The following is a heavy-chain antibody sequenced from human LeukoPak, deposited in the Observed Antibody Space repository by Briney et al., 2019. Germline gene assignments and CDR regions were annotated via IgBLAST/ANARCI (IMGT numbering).Heavy chain of an antibody. D-gene: IGHD3-16*02. J-gene: IGHJ4*02. CDR2: IYYSGRT. V-gene: IGHV4-31*03. Sequence: PPETLSLTCTVSGGSISSGGYYWSWIRQHRGKGLEWIGFIYYSGRTYYNPSLKRRVTFSVDTSKIQFSLKLSSVNAADTAVYYCARAVYDYIWGSYRFDYWGQGTLVTVSS. CDR1: GGSISSGGYY. CDR3: ARAVYDYIWGSYRFDY.